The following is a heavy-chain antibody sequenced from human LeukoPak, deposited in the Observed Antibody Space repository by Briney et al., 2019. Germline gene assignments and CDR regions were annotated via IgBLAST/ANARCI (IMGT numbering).Heavy chain of an antibody. CDR1: GGTFSSYA. CDR3: ARPTSTMVRGVIMDAFDI. D-gene: IGHD3-10*01. Sequence: ASVKVSCKASGGTFSSYAISWVRQAPGQGLEWMGGIIPIFGTANYAQKFQGRVTITADESTSTAYMELSSLRSEDTAVYYCARPTSTMVRGVIMDAFDIWGQGTMVTVSS. J-gene: IGHJ3*02. CDR2: IIPIFGTA. V-gene: IGHV1-69*13.